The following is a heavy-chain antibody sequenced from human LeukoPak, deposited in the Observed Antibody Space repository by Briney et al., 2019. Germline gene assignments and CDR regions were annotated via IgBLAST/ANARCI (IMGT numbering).Heavy chain of an antibody. Sequence: ASVNVSCKASGYTLSDFGINWVRQAPGQGLEWVGWVTAFTDDTKSAQKFQGRVTMTTDTSTNTAYLELRSLRSDDTAVYFCTREGGSGWAPFDYWGQGTLVTVSS. J-gene: IGHJ4*02. D-gene: IGHD6-19*01. CDR3: TREGGSGWAPFDY. CDR2: VTAFTDDT. V-gene: IGHV1-18*01. CDR1: GYTLSDFG.